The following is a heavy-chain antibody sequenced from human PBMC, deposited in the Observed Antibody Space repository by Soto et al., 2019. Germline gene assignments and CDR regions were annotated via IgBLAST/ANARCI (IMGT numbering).Heavy chain of an antibody. CDR2: IIPILGIP. Sequence: QVQLVQSGAEVKKPGSSVKVSCKASGGTFSSYTISWVRQAPGQGLEWMGRIIPILGIPNYAQKFQGRVTITADKTTSTAYFELSSLRSEDTAVYYYATARYLRYFNSNIPLWYYYLWGRGTLVTVSS. CDR1: GGTFSSYT. D-gene: IGHD3-9*01. J-gene: IGHJ2*01. V-gene: IGHV1-69*02. CDR3: ATARYLRYFNSNIPLWYYYL.